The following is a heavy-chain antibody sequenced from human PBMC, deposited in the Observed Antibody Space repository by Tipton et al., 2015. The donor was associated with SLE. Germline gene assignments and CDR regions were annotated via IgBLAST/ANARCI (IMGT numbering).Heavy chain of an antibody. V-gene: IGHV4-38-2*01. CDR3: ARRLVATIRGNWFDP. CDR2: IYYSGIT. Sequence: QLVQSGGGSAQPGGSLRLSCAASGFTFTIHAMSWVRQAPGKGLEWIGSIYYSGITYYNPSLKSRVTISVDTSKNQFSLELSPVTAADTAVYYCARRLVATIRGNWFDPWGQGTLVTISS. CDR1: GFTFTIHA. D-gene: IGHD5-12*01. J-gene: IGHJ5*02.